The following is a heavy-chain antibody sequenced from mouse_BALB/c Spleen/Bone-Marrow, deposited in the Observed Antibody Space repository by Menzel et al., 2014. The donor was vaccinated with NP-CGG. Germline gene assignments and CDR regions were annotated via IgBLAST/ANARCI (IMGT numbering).Heavy chain of an antibody. CDR1: GFAFSGYD. D-gene: IGHD2-2*01. J-gene: IGHJ4*01. CDR3: GRQRGYAYAMDY. V-gene: IGHV5-12-1*01. Sequence: EVQRVESGGGLVKPGGSLKLSCAASGFAFSGYDMSWVRQTPEKRLEWVAYISSGGIYTYYPDSVKGRFTISRDNAKNSLCLQMNSLKSEDTAMYYCGRQRGYAYAMDYWGQGTSVTVSS. CDR2: ISSGGIYT.